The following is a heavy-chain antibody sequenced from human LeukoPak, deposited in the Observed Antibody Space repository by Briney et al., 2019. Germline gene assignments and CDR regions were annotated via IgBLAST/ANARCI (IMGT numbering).Heavy chain of an antibody. CDR1: GGSISSYY. Sequence: SETLSLTCTVSGGSISSYYWSWIRQPPGKGLEWIGYIYYSGSTNYNPSLKSRVTISVDTSKNQFSLKLSSVTAADTTVHYCAREDSSGYSYFDYWGQGTLVTVSS. CDR3: AREDSSGYSYFDY. V-gene: IGHV4-59*01. J-gene: IGHJ4*02. CDR2: IYYSGST. D-gene: IGHD3-22*01.